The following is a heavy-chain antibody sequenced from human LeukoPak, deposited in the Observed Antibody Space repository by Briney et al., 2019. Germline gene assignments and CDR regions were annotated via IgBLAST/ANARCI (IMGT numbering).Heavy chain of an antibody. Sequence: GGSLRLSCAASGFTFSSYGMHWVRQAPGKGLEWVAFIRYDGSNKYYADSVKGRFTISRDNSRNTLYLQMNSLRAEDTAVYYCAKDDYYDSSGYYYEAGGYWGQGTLVTVSS. V-gene: IGHV3-30*02. CDR1: GFTFSSYG. J-gene: IGHJ4*02. CDR2: IRYDGSNK. D-gene: IGHD3-22*01. CDR3: AKDDYYDSSGYYYEAGGY.